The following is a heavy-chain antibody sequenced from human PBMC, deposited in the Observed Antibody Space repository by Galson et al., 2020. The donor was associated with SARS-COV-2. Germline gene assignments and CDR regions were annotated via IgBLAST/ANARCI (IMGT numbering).Heavy chain of an antibody. CDR3: ARGPEAFRDTAVFDS. CDR2: ISGRGTNT. Sequence: GGSLRLSCAASGFTFRSYAMSWVRQAPGKGLEWVSDISGRGTNTYYADSVKGRCTISRDNSKNTLYMQMNSLRAEDTAVYYCARGPEAFRDTAVFDSWGPGTLVIVSS. D-gene: IGHD5-18*01. CDR1: GFTFRSYA. V-gene: IGHV3-23*01. J-gene: IGHJ4*02.